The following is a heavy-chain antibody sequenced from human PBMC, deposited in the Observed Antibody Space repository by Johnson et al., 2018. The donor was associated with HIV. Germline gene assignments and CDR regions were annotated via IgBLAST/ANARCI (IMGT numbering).Heavy chain of an antibody. D-gene: IGHD3-3*01. CDR2: IRYDGSNK. J-gene: IGHJ3*02. CDR3: AKASGNGYYVDAFDI. Sequence: QVQLVESGGGVVRPGGSLRLSCAASGFNFSNYGIHWVRQAPGKGLEWVAFIRYDGSNKYYADSMKGRFTISRDNSKNTLYMQMNSLRAEDTAVYYCAKASGNGYYVDAFDIWGKGTRVTVSS. V-gene: IGHV3-30*02. CDR1: GFNFSNYG.